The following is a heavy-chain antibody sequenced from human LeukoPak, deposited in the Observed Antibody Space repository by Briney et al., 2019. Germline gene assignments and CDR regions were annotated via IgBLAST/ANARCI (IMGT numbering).Heavy chain of an antibody. CDR1: GFTVSSNY. J-gene: IGHJ3*02. Sequence: GSLRLSCAASGFTVSSNYMSWVRQAPGKGLEWVSVIYSGGSTYYADSVKGRLTISRDNSKNTLYLQMNSLRAEDTAVYYCATRNYYDSSGYFDAFDIWGQGTMVTVSS. CDR3: ATRNYYDSSGYFDAFDI. CDR2: IYSGGST. D-gene: IGHD3-22*01. V-gene: IGHV3-53*01.